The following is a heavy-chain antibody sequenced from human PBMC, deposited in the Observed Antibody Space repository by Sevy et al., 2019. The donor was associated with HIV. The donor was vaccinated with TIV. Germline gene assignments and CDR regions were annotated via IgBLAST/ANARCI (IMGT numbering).Heavy chain of an antibody. Sequence: GGSLRLSCAASGFPFSGYAMTWVRQAPGKGLEWVSAISGSGGSTYYADSVKGRFSISRDNSKNTLYLQMSSLRAEDTAVYYCANTSAKGDDAFNIWGQGTMVTVSS. V-gene: IGHV3-23*01. D-gene: IGHD3-16*01. CDR1: GFPFSGYA. CDR2: ISGSGGST. J-gene: IGHJ3*02. CDR3: ANTSAKGDDAFNI.